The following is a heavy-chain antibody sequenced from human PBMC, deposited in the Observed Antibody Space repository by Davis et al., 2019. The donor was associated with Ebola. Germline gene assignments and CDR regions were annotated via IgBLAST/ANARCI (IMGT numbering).Heavy chain of an antibody. D-gene: IGHD4-17*01. J-gene: IGHJ3*01. CDR3: STALNSVTDAFDF. V-gene: IGHV3-11*06. CDR1: GFIISDYY. Sequence: GESLKISRAASGFIISDYYVSWIRQAPGKGLEWIGRIGGSGGYTNYADSMRGRFTISRDSAKNSLYLQMNILRAEDTAVYYCSTALNSVTDAFDFWGQGTMVSVSS. CDR2: IGGSGGYT.